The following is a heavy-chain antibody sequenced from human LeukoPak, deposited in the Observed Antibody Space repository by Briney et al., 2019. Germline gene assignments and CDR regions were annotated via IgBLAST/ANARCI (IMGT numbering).Heavy chain of an antibody. Sequence: SETLSLTCTVSGGSISSYYWSWIRQPPGKGLEWIGYIYYSGSTNYNPSLKSRVTISVDTSKNQFSLKLSSVTAADTAVYYCARDPTYDSSGYYNDAFDIWGQGTMVTVSS. D-gene: IGHD3-22*01. CDR2: IYYSGST. V-gene: IGHV4-59*01. CDR3: ARDPTYDSSGYYNDAFDI. J-gene: IGHJ3*02. CDR1: GGSISSYY.